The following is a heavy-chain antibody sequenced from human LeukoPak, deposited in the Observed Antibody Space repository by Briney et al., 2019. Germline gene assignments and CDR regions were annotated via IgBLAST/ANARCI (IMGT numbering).Heavy chain of an antibody. CDR3: ARHGTISSESYFDY. CDR1: GGSVSSYC. V-gene: IGHV4-59*08. CDR2: IHNSGRT. D-gene: IGHD1-14*01. Sequence: SETLSLTCSVSGGSVSSYCWSWIRQSPGKGLEWIGYIHNSGRTNYNPSLKSRVTGFVDTSKNQVSLRLSSVTAADTAVYYCARHGTISSESYFDYWGQGALVTVSS. J-gene: IGHJ4*02.